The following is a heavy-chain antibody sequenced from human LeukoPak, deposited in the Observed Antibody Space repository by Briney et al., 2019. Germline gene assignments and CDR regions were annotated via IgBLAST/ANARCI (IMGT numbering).Heavy chain of an antibody. CDR1: GGTFSSYA. V-gene: IGHV1-69*01. D-gene: IGHD3-3*01. Sequence: SVKVSGKASGGTFSSYAISWVRQAPGQGLEWMGGIIPIFGTANYAQKFQGRVTITADESTSTAYMELSSLRSEDTAVYYCARLRITIFGVALTPDNRFDPWGQGTLVTVSS. CDR2: IIPIFGTA. J-gene: IGHJ5*02. CDR3: ARLRITIFGVALTPDNRFDP.